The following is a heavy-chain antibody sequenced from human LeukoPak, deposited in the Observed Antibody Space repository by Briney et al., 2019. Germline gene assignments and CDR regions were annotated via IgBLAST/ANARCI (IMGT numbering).Heavy chain of an antibody. J-gene: IGHJ5*02. CDR1: GYTFTSYD. D-gene: IGHD6-13*01. CDR3: ARSSSSWYSNWFDP. V-gene: IGHV1-8*01. CDR2: MNPNSGNT. Sequence: GASVKVSCKASGYTFTSYDINWVRQATGQGLEWMGWMNPNSGNTGYAQKFQGRVTMTRNTSISTAYMELSSLRSEDPAVYYCARSSSSWYSNWFDPWGQGTLVTVSS.